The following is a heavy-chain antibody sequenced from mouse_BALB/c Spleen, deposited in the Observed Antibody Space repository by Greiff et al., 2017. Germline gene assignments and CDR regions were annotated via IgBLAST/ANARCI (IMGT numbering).Heavy chain of an antibody. V-gene: IGHV5-6-3*01. J-gene: IGHJ1*01. CDR1: GFTFSSYG. Sequence: EVHLVESGGGLVQPGGSLKLSCAASGFTFSSYGMSWVRQTPDKRLELVATINSNGGSTYYPDSVKGRFTISRDNAKNTLYLQMSSLKSEDTAMYYCARDGRRYFDVWGAGTTVTVSS. CDR2: INSNGGST. CDR3: ARDGRRYFDV.